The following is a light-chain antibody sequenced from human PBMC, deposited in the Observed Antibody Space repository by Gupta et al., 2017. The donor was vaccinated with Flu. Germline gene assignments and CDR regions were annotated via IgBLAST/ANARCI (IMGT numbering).Light chain of an antibody. CDR1: QSIGYW. J-gene: IGKJ2*01. Sequence: PSILSASVGDRVTITCRASQSIGYWLAWYRQSPGEAPDLLIYKTSNLKSGVPSRFSGSGSATECTLTISSLQPDDFATYYCQQYNCSPYTFGQGTTLKIK. CDR2: KTS. V-gene: IGKV1-5*03. CDR3: QQYNCSPYT.